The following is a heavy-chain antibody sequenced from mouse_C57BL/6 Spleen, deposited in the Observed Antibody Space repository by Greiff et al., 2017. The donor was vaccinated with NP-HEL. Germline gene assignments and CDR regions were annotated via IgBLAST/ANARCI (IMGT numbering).Heavy chain of an antibody. CDR3: AKWDYDYLYAMDY. Sequence: VKLMESGPGLVAPSQCLSITCTVSGFSLTSYGVSWVRQPPGKGLEWLGVIWGDGSTNYYSAPISSLSISKDNSKSTVFLKLNSLQPDDTATYYCAKWDYDYLYAMDYWGQGTSVTVSS. J-gene: IGHJ4*01. V-gene: IGHV2-3*01. CDR2: IWGDGST. D-gene: IGHD2-4*01. CDR1: GFSLTSYG.